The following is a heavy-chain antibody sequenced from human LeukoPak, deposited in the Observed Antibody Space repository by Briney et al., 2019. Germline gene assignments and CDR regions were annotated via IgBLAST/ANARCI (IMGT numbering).Heavy chain of an antibody. CDR2: MNPISGNT. Sequence: ASVKVSCKASGYTFSNNDINWVRQATGQGLEWMGWMNPISGNTGFAQKFQGRVTISGSTSISTAYMELSSLRSDDTAVYYCVRGAKCSGGGCDSKEYVYYFDYWGQGTLVTVSS. V-gene: IGHV1-8*03. D-gene: IGHD6-25*01. J-gene: IGHJ4*02. CDR3: VRGAKCSGGGCDSKEYVYYFDY. CDR1: GYTFSNND.